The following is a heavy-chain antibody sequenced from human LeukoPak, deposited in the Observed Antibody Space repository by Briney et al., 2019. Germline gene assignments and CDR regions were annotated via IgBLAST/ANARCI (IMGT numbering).Heavy chain of an antibody. V-gene: IGHV3-66*02. Sequence: GGSLRLSCAASGFTVSSNYMSWVRQAPGKGLEWVSVIYSGGSTYYADSVKGRFTISRDNSKNALYLQMNSLRAEDTAVYYCARDSIVGARDAFDVWGQGTMVTVSS. D-gene: IGHD1-26*01. CDR2: IYSGGST. CDR3: ARDSIVGARDAFDV. J-gene: IGHJ3*01. CDR1: GFTVSSNY.